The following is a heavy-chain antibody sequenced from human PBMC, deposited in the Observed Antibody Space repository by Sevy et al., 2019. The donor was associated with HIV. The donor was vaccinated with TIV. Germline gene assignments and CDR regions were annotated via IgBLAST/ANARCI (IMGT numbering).Heavy chain of an antibody. CDR3: AKDMSHFRGWFGELYKGAFDY. J-gene: IGHJ4*02. Sequence: GGSLSLSCAASGFTFDDYAMHWVRQAPGKGLEWVSGISWNSGSIGYADSVKGRFTISRDNAKNSLYLQMNSLRAEDTALYYCAKDMSHFRGWFGELYKGAFDYWGQGTLVTVSS. CDR2: ISWNSGSI. CDR1: GFTFDDYA. D-gene: IGHD3-10*01. V-gene: IGHV3-9*01.